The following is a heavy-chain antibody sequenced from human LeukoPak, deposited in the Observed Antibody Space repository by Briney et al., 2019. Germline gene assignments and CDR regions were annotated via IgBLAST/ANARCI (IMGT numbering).Heavy chain of an antibody. V-gene: IGHV3-48*01. J-gene: IGHJ4*02. CDR2: ISSSSTTI. CDR3: ARVLHKRNYDSSIYYGY. D-gene: IGHD3-22*01. CDR1: GFTFSSYI. Sequence: GGSLRLSCAASGFTFSSYIMNWVRQAPGKGREWVSYISSSSTTIYYADAVKGRFTISRDNAKNSLYLQMNSLRAEDTAVYYCARVLHKRNYDSSIYYGYWGQGTLVTVSS.